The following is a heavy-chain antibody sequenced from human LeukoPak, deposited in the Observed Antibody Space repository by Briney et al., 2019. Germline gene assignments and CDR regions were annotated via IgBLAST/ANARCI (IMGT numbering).Heavy chain of an antibody. V-gene: IGHV3-48*04. CDR1: GFTFSNYN. D-gene: IGHD3-22*01. J-gene: IGHJ3*02. CDR2: ISSSSTTI. Sequence: GGSLRLSCAASGFTFSNYNMNWVRQAPGKGLEWVSYISSSSTTIYYADSVKGRFTISRDNAKDSLYLQMNSLRAEDTAVYYCARDYYYDSSGYTFDIWGQGTMVTVSS. CDR3: ARDYYYDSSGYTFDI.